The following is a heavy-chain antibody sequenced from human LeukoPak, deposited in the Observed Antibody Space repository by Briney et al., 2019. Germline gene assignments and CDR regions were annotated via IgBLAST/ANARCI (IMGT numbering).Heavy chain of an antibody. Sequence: ASVKVSCKASGYTFTSYDINWVRQATGQGLEWMGWMNPNSGNTGYAQKFQGRVTMTRNTSISTAYMELSSLRSEDTAVYYCATGDLRWYAFDIWGQGTMVTVSS. CDR3: ATGDLRWYAFDI. CDR1: GYTFTSYD. CDR2: MNPNSGNT. V-gene: IGHV1-8*01. D-gene: IGHD4-23*01. J-gene: IGHJ3*02.